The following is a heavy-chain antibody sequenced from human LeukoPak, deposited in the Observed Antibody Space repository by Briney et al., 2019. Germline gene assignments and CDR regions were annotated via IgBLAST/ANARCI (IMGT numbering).Heavy chain of an antibody. CDR2: ISSSSSYI. J-gene: IGHJ3*02. CDR1: GFTFSSYS. CDR3: ARAGLLRDAFDI. Sequence: KPGGSLRLSCAASGFTFSSYSMNWVRQAPGKGLEWVSSISSSSSYIYHADSVKGRFTISRDNAKNSLYLQMNSLRAEDTAVYYCARAGLLRDAFDIWGQGTMVTVSS. D-gene: IGHD2/OR15-2a*01. V-gene: IGHV3-21*01.